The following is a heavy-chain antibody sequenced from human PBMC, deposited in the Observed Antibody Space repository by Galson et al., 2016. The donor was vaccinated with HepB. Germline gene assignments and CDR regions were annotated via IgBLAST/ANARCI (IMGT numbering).Heavy chain of an antibody. CDR3: ARVDTVKVIPGQFDS. J-gene: IGHJ4*02. Sequence: SLRLSCAASGFTFSNYWMYWVRQAPGKGLVWVSRINSDESIIDYADDVKGRFSISRDNAKNTVYLQMNSLRVEDTAVYYCARVDTVKVIPGQFDSWGQGTLVTVSS. CDR1: GFTFSNYW. D-gene: IGHD5-18*01. CDR2: INSDESII. V-gene: IGHV3-74*01.